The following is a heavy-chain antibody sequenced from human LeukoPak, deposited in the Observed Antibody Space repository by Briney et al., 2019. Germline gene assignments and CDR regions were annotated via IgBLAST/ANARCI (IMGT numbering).Heavy chain of an antibody. CDR2: ISSSGSTI. CDR3: AKSLDYGGTTNY. Sequence: GGSLRLSCAASGFTFSSYEMNWVRQAPGKGLEWVSYISSSGSTIYYADSVKGRFTISRDNSKNTLYLQMNSLRAEDTAVYYCAKSLDYGGTTNYWGQGTLVTVSS. D-gene: IGHD4-23*01. CDR1: GFTFSSYE. V-gene: IGHV3-48*03. J-gene: IGHJ4*02.